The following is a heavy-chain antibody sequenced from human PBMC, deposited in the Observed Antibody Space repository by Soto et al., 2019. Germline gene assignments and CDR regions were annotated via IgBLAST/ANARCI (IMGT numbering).Heavy chain of an antibody. CDR3: ARWNDWVDP. CDR2: IYHSGST. CDR1: GATITSSY. Sequence: PSETLSLTCTVSGATITSSYWTWFLQPPGKGLEWIGYIYHSGSTNYNASLKSRVNLSLDTSKNQFSLKLNSVTAADTAVYFCARWNDWVDPWDEGYLVPVS. D-gene: IGHD1-1*01. J-gene: IGHJ5*02. V-gene: IGHV4-59*01.